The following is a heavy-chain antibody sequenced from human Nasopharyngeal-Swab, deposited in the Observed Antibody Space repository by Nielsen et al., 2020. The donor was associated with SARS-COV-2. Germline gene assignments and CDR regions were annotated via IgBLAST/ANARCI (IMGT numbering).Heavy chain of an antibody. V-gene: IGHV5-10-1*01. D-gene: IGHD2-21*02. CDR3: ARQKIRKHIVVVTAIWDAFDI. Sequence: GGSLRLSCKGSGYSFTSYWISWVRQMPGKGLEWMGRIDPSDSYTNYSPSFQGHVTISADKSISTAYLQWSSLKASDTAMYYCARQKIRKHIVVVTAIWDAFDIWGQGTMVTVSS. CDR2: IDPSDSYT. CDR1: GYSFTSYW. J-gene: IGHJ3*02.